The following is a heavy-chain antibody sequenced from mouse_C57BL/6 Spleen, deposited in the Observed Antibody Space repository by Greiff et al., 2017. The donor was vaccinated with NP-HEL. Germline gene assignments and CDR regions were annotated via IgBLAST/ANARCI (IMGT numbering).Heavy chain of an antibody. J-gene: IGHJ2*01. D-gene: IGHD1-1*01. CDR3: TRDLTTVVAGYFDY. CDR1: GFTFSSYA. Sequence: EVQLVESGEGLVKPGGSLKLSCAASGFTFSSYAMSWVRQTPEKRLEWVAYISSGGDYIYYADTVKGRFTISRDNARNTLYLQMSSLKSEDTAMYYCTRDLTTVVAGYFDYWGQGTTLTVSS. CDR2: ISSGGDYI. V-gene: IGHV5-9-1*02.